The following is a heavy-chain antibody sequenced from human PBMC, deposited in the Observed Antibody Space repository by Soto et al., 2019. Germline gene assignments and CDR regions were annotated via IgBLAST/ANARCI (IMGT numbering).Heavy chain of an antibody. D-gene: IGHD3-10*01. J-gene: IGHJ6*02. V-gene: IGHV3-23*01. CDR2: ISGSGGNT. Sequence: PGGSLRLSCVASGLTVSGKKYMAWVRQAPGKGLEWVSAISGSGGNTHYADSVKGRFTISRDNSKNTLYLQMNSLRAEDTAVYYCAKRDGDTGSFDYYYGMDVWGQGTTVTVYS. CDR3: AKRDGDTGSFDYYYGMDV. CDR1: GLTVSGKKY.